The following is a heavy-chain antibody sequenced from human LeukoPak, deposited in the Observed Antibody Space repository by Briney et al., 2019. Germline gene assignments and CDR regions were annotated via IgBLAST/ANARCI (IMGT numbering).Heavy chain of an antibody. CDR1: GFTVSSNY. CDR2: IYSGGST. Sequence: PGGSLRLSCAASGFTVSSNYMSWVRQAPGKGLELVSVIYSGGSTYYADSVKGRFTISRDNSKSTLYLQMNSLRAEDTAVYYCASGAQLWLPLCFDYWGQGTLVTVSS. J-gene: IGHJ4*02. V-gene: IGHV3-53*01. CDR3: ASGAQLWLPLCFDY. D-gene: IGHD5-18*01.